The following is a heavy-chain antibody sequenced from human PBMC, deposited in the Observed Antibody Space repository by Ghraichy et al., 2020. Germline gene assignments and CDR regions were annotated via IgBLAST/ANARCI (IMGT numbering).Heavy chain of an antibody. D-gene: IGHD3-10*01. CDR2: IRYDGSNI. V-gene: IGHV3-30*02. CDR3: AKDPDYYASGRHWYFDL. J-gene: IGHJ2*01. CDR1: GFTFSSYG. Sequence: GESLNISCAASGFTFSSYGMHWVRQAPGEGLEWVAFIRYDGSNIYYGDSVKGRFTISRDNSKNTLYLQMNSLRAEDTAVYYCAKDPDYYASGRHWYFDLRGRGTLVTVSS.